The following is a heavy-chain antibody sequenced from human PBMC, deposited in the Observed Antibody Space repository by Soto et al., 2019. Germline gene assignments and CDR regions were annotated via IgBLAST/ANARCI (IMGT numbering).Heavy chain of an antibody. CDR2: IYYSGST. Sequence: SETLSLTCTVSGGSISSSSYYWGWIRQPPGKGLEWIGSIYYSGSTYYNPSLKSRVTISVDTSKNQFSLKLSSVTAADTAVYYCARTSGIHYYGMDVRGQGTTVTVSS. CDR3: ARTSGIHYYGMDV. V-gene: IGHV4-39*07. J-gene: IGHJ6*02. D-gene: IGHD6-25*01. CDR1: GGSISSSSYY.